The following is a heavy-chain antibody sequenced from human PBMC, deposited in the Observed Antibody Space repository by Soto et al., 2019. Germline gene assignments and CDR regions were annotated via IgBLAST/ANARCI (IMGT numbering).Heavy chain of an antibody. D-gene: IGHD4-17*01. J-gene: IGHJ5*02. Sequence: SETLSLTYTVSGGSISSYYWSWIRQPPGKGLEWIGYIYYSGSTNYNPSLKSRVTISVDTSKNQFSLKLSSVTAADTAVYYCARASTVTTRGSRNNWFDPWGQGTLVT. V-gene: IGHV4-59*08. CDR3: ARASTVTTRGSRNNWFDP. CDR2: IYYSGST. CDR1: GGSISSYY.